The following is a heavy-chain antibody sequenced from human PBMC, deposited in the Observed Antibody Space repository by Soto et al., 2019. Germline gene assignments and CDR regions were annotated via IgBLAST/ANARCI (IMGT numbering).Heavy chain of an antibody. V-gene: IGHV3-21*01. CDR2: ISSSSYI. CDR1: GFTFSSYS. CDR3: ASLYFDWYDDAFDI. Sequence: GGSLRLSCAASGFTFSSYSMNWVRQAPGKGLEWVSSISSSSYIYYADSVKGRFTISRDNAKNSLYLQMNSLRAEDTAVYYCASLYFDWYDDAFDIWGQGTIVTVSS. D-gene: IGHD3-9*01. J-gene: IGHJ3*02.